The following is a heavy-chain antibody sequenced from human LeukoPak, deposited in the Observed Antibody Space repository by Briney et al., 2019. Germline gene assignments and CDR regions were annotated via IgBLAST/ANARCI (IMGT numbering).Heavy chain of an antibody. J-gene: IGHJ4*02. CDR3: ARWVTMVRGATGFDY. CDR2: ISGDGGST. V-gene: IGHV3-43*02. CDR1: GFTFDDYA. Sequence: GGSLRLSCAASGFTFDDYAMHWVRQAPGKGLEWVSLISGDGGSTYYADSVKGRFTISRDNAKNSLYLQMNSLRAEDTAVYYCARWVTMVRGATGFDYWGQGTLVTVSS. D-gene: IGHD3-10*01.